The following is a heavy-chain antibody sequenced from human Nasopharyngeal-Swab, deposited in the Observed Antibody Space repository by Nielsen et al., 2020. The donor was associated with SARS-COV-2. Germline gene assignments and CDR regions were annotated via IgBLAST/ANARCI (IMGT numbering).Heavy chain of an antibody. V-gene: IGHV3-53*01. CDR3: ARLHFYYMDF. CDR2: HYVDGRT. J-gene: IGHJ6*03. CDR1: GFDVNLND. Sequence: GESLKISCAASGFDVNLNDMTWVRQAPGKWLDWVSIHYVDGRTEYAVSVKGRFAISRDSSKNIVSLQMNTVRAEETGLYFCARLHFYYMDFWGKGTTVTVSS.